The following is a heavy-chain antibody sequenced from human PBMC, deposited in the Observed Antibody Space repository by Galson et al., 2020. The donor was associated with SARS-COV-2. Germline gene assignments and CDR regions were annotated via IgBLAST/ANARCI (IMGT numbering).Heavy chain of an antibody. J-gene: IGHJ3*02. D-gene: IGHD5-18*01. CDR3: ARSSYGYDTRHAPWIQLSNTAMVNAFDI. CDR2: INTSGGST. V-gene: IGHV1-46*01. CDR1: GYTFTSYY. Sequence: GESLKISCKASGYTFTSYYMHWVRQATGQGLEWMGIINTSGGSTSYAQKFQGTVTMTRDTSTSTVYMELSSLRSEDTAVYYCARSSYGYDTRHAPWIQLSNTAMVNAFDIWGQGTMVTVSS.